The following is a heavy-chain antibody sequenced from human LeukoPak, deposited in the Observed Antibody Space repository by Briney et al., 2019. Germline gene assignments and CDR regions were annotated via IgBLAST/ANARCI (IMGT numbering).Heavy chain of an antibody. CDR3: AREATSGWFYFDH. CDR1: GFSFSDYT. CDR2: IESASNYI. V-gene: IGHV3-21*01. Sequence: GGSLRLSCVVSGFSFSDYTMNWFRQVPGEGLEWLSSIESASNYIYYADSVKGRFTISRDNAKNSLFLQMDSLTAEDTAVYYCAREATSGWFYFDHWGQGTLVAV. D-gene: IGHD6-19*01. J-gene: IGHJ4*02.